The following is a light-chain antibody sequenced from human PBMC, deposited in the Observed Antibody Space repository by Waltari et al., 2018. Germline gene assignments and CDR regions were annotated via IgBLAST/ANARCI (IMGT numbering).Light chain of an antibody. J-gene: IGKJ2*01. Sequence: EIVLTQSPGTLSLPPGERATLPCRASQSVSSSYLAWYQQKPGQAPRLLIYGASSRATGIPDRCSGSGSGTDVALTISRLEPEDFAVYYCQQYGTAPRRYTFGQGTKLEIK. CDR2: GAS. CDR3: QQYGTAPRRYT. V-gene: IGKV3-20*01. CDR1: QSVSSSY.